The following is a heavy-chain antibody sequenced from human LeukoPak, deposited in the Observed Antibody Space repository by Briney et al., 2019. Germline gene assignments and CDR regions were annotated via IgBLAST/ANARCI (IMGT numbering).Heavy chain of an antibody. J-gene: IGHJ4*02. CDR1: GYTFTGYY. CDR2: MNPNSGDT. CDR3: ALWAIEPLDY. D-gene: IGHD1-14*01. Sequence: ASVKVSCKASGYTFTGYYMHWLRQAPGQGLAWMGWMNPNSGDTNYAQKFQGRVTMTRDTSISTGYMELSRLKSDDTAVYYCALWAIEPLDYWGQGTLVTVSS. V-gene: IGHV1-2*02.